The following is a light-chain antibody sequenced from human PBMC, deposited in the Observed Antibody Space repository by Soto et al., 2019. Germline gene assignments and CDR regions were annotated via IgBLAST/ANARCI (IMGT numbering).Light chain of an antibody. J-gene: IGKJ1*01. Sequence: AIQMTQSPSSLSASVGDRVTITCRASQGISNGLGWYQQKPGKAPNLLIYAASILQSGVPSRFRGSGSGTDFHLTISSLQTEDFSTYYCLQVYSHPRTFGQGTKVDIK. V-gene: IGKV1-6*01. CDR2: AAS. CDR3: LQVYSHPRT. CDR1: QGISNG.